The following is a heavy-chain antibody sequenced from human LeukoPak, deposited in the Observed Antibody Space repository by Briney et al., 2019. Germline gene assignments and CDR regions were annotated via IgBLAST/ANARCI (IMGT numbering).Heavy chain of an antibody. Sequence: GGSLRLSCAASGFSVSSNYVSWVRQAPGKGLEWVSVIYNDGSTYYADSVKGRFTISRDNAKNSLYLQMNSLRAEDTAVYYCAREDLGTAPALYSGSYYEGNWFDPWGQGTLVTVSS. CDR3: AREDLGTAPALYSGSYYEGNWFDP. V-gene: IGHV3-53*01. J-gene: IGHJ5*02. CDR2: IYNDGST. CDR1: GFSVSSNY. D-gene: IGHD1-26*01.